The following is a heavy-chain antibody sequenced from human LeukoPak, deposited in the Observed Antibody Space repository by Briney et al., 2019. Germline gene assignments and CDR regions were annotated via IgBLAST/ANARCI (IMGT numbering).Heavy chain of an antibody. CDR1: GYSISSGYY. CDR3: ARAAPDSSGYYPNWFDP. J-gene: IGHJ5*02. D-gene: IGHD3-22*01. CDR2: MYHSGST. Sequence: PSETLSLTCTVSGYSISSGYYWGWIRQPPGKGLEWIASMYHSGSTYYNPSLKSRVTISVDTSKNQFSLKLSSVTAADTAVYYCARAAPDSSGYYPNWFDPWGQGTLVTVSS. V-gene: IGHV4-38-2*02.